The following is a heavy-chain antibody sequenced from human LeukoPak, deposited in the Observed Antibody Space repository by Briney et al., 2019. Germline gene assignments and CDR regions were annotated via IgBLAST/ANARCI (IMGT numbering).Heavy chain of an antibody. CDR2: IYYSGST. Sequence: SETLSLTCTVSGGSISSYYWSWIRQSPGKGLEWIGYIYYSGSTNHNPSLKSRVTISVETSKNQFSLKLRSVTAADTAVYYCARVSTGRDAFDIWGQGTMVTVSS. V-gene: IGHV4-59*01. J-gene: IGHJ3*02. CDR3: ARVSTGRDAFDI. D-gene: IGHD2/OR15-2a*01. CDR1: GGSISSYY.